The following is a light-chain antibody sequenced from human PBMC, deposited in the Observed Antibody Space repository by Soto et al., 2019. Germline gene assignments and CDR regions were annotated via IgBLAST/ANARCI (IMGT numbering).Light chain of an antibody. CDR3: LQDYNYPRT. J-gene: IGKJ1*01. CDR1: QGIRND. V-gene: IGKV1-6*02. CDR2: AAS. Sequence: AIQMTQSPSSLSASVGDRITITCRASQGIRNDLAWNQQKPGRAPSLLIYAASTLQTGVPSRFRGSGSGTDFTLTISSLQPGDIATYYCLQDYNYPRTFGQGTKVEIK.